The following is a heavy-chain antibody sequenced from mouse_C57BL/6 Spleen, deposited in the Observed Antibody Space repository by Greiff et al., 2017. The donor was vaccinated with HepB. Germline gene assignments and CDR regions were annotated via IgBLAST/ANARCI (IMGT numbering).Heavy chain of an antibody. Sequence: EVKLVESGEGLVKPGGSLKLSCAASGFTFSSYAMSWVRQTPEKRLEWVAYISSGGDYIYYADTVKGRFTISRDNARNTLYLQMSSLKSEDTAMYYCTREGYDYDGAWFAYWGQGTLVTVSA. CDR1: GFTFSSYA. V-gene: IGHV5-9-1*02. CDR2: ISSGGDYI. CDR3: TREGYDYDGAWFAY. D-gene: IGHD2-4*01. J-gene: IGHJ3*01.